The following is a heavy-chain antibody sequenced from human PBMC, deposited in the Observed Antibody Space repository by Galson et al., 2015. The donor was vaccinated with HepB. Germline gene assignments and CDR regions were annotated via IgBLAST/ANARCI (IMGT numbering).Heavy chain of an antibody. CDR2: TYYRSKWYN. Sequence: CAISGDSVSSNSAAWNWIRQSPSRGLEWLGRTYYRSKWYNDYAVSVESRITINPDTSKNQFSLQLNSVTPEDTAVYYCARDYSGPDIVVVPAAIKNYYYYMDVWGKGTTVTVSS. J-gene: IGHJ6*03. V-gene: IGHV6-1*01. D-gene: IGHD2-2*02. CDR3: ARDYSGPDIVVVPAAIKNYYYYMDV. CDR1: GDSVSSNSAA.